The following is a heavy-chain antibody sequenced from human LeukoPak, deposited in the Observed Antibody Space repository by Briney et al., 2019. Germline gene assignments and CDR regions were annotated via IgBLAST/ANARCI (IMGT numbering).Heavy chain of an antibody. J-gene: IGHJ4*02. CDR2: INQDGSEK. Sequence: PGGSLRLSCAASGFSFRSYWMSWVRQAPGKGLEWVANINQDGSEKYYVDSAKGRFTISRDNAKNSLSLQMISLRDEDTALYYCARDGHPFDWWGPGTQVTVSS. V-gene: IGHV3-7*03. CDR1: GFSFRSYW. CDR3: ARDGHPFDW.